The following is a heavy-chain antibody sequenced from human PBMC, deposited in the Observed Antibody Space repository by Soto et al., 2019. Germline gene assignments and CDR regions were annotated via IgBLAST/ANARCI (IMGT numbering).Heavy chain of an antibody. V-gene: IGHV1-3*01. CDR2: INAGIGNT. CDR1: GYTFTSYA. Sequence: ASVKVSCKASGYTFTSYAMHWVRQAPGQRLEWMVLINAGIGNTKYSQKFQGRVTITRDTSASTAYMEMSSLRSEYTAVYYCSMIGRRYDRFDYWGRGTLVIVSS. CDR3: SMIGRRYDRFDY. J-gene: IGHJ4*02. D-gene: IGHD2-21*01.